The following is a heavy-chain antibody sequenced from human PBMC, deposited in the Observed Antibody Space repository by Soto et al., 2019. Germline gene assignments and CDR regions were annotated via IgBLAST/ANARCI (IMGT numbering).Heavy chain of an antibody. CDR2: SSNSGTFA. CDR1: GFTFSDYY. V-gene: IGHV3-11*06. Sequence: GGSLRLSCAASGFTFSDYYMSWVRQAPGRGLEWISYSSNSGTFASYATSVKGRFSISRDNANNSLYLEMNSLRVEDTAVYYCARSGDNFNVLDYWGQGTTVAVS. J-gene: IGHJ4*02. CDR3: ARSGDNFNVLDY. D-gene: IGHD1-1*01.